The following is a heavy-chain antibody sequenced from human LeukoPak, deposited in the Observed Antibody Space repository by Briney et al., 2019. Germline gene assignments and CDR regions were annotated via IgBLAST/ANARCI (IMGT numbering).Heavy chain of an antibody. CDR2: IYYSGST. V-gene: IGHV4-59*06. J-gene: IGHJ4*02. CDR3: ARGPYRNSFDY. D-gene: IGHD4-11*01. Sequence: PSETLSLTCTVSGGSITSSYWYWIRQPPGKGLEWIGYIYYSGSTYYNPSLKSRVTMSVDTSKNQFSLKLSSVTAADTAVYYCARGPYRNSFDYWGQGTLVTVSS. CDR1: GGSITSSY.